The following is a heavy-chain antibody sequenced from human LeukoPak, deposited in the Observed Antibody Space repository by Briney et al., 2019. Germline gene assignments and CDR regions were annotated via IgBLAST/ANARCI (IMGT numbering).Heavy chain of an antibody. D-gene: IGHD1-26*01. CDR1: GFTFSSYW. Sequence: PGGSLRLSCAASGFTFSSYWMSWVRQAPGKGLEGVANIKQDGSEKYYVDSVKGRSTISRDNAKNSLYLQMNSLRAEDTAVYYCARDLRFPGLGGTGATAYYYYGMDVWGQGTTVTVSS. CDR2: IKQDGSEK. J-gene: IGHJ6*02. CDR3: ARDLRFPGLGGTGATAYYYYGMDV. V-gene: IGHV3-7*01.